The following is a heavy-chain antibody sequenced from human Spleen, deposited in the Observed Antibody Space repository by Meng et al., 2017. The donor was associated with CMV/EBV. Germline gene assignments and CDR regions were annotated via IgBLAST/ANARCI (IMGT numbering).Heavy chain of an antibody. J-gene: IGHJ4*02. CDR2: IDWNDDK. CDR1: GFSVTTSGVG. V-gene: IGHV2-5*01. D-gene: IGHD3-3*01. Sequence: SGPTLVKPAQTLTLTCSLSGFSVTTSGVGVGWIRQPPGKALEWLALIDWNDDKLYRASLENRLTITKDPSKNQVVLTMTNMDPVDTATYFCAHSRYDFWSGAYTAWFFDNWGQGTLVTVSS. CDR3: AHSRYDFWSGAYTAWFFDN.